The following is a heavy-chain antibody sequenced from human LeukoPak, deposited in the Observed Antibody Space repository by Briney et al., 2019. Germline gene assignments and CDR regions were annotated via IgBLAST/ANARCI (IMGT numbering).Heavy chain of an antibody. Sequence: PSQTLSLTCTVSGGSISSGSYYWSWIRQPAGKGLEWIGRIYTSGSTNYNPSLKSRVTISVDTSKNQFSLNLTSVTAADTAVYYCARTYYYGSGSSYFDPWGQGTLVTVSS. CDR3: ARTYYYGSGSSYFDP. D-gene: IGHD3-10*01. J-gene: IGHJ5*02. CDR1: GGSISSGSYY. V-gene: IGHV4-61*02. CDR2: IYTSGST.